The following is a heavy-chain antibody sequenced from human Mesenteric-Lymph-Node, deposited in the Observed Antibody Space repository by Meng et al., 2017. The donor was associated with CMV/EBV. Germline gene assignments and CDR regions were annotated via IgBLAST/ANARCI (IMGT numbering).Heavy chain of an antibody. V-gene: IGHV1-2*02. CDR1: FTGYY. J-gene: IGHJ5*02. CDR3: ARENCSSTSCYGWFDP. D-gene: IGHD2-2*01. Sequence: FTGYYMHWVRQAPGQGLEWMGWINPNSGGTNYAQKFQGRVTMTRDTSISTAYMELSRLRSDDTAVYYCARENCSSTSCYGWFDPWGQGTLVTVSS. CDR2: INPNSGGT.